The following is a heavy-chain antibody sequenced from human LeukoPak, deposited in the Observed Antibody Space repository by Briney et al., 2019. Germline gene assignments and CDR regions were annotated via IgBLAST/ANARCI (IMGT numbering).Heavy chain of an antibody. V-gene: IGHV4-38-2*02. J-gene: IGHJ3*02. Sequence: SEILSLTCTVSGYSISSGYFCGWIRQPPGKGLEWIGTIYNSGSTYYNASLESRVTISVDTSKNQFSLKLNSVTAADTAVYYCARRYGHLAYCNGDCYPGAFDIWGQGTMVTVSS. CDR3: ARRYGHLAYCNGDCYPGAFDI. CDR1: GYSISSGYF. D-gene: IGHD2-21*02. CDR2: IYNSGST.